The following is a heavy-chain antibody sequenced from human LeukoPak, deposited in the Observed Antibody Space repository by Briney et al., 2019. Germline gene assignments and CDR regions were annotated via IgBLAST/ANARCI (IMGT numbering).Heavy chain of an antibody. D-gene: IGHD6-13*01. CDR3: ARERQQLDYGMDV. J-gene: IGHJ6*02. Sequence: GGSLRLSCAASGFTFSSYDMHWVRHATGKGLEWVSAIGTAGDTYYPGSVKGRFTISRENAKNSLYLQMNSLRAGDTAVYYCARERQQLDYGMDVWGQGTTVTVSS. V-gene: IGHV3-13*01. CDR2: IGTAGDT. CDR1: GFTFSSYD.